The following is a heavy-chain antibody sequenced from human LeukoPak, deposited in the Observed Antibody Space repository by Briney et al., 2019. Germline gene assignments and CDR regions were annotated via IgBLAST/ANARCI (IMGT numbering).Heavy chain of an antibody. Sequence: ASVKVSCKPSGYTFTVYYMHWVRQAPGQGLEWIGLVNANSGGTNYSQKFQGMVTMTRDTSISTAYMELSRLRSDHTAVYYSARDTGATINDYWGQGTLVT. D-gene: IGHD5-12*01. CDR1: GYTFTVYY. CDR2: VNANSGGT. J-gene: IGHJ4*02. V-gene: IGHV1-2*02. CDR3: ARDTGATINDY.